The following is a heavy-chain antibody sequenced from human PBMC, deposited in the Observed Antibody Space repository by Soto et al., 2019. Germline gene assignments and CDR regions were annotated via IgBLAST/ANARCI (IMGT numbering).Heavy chain of an antibody. J-gene: IGHJ6*02. D-gene: IGHD3-16*02. V-gene: IGHV1-69*05. CDR3: EAEMTFGKLSVV. CDR2: IFPKFGTT. Sequence: ASVKVSCKASGDTDTNYVISWVRQAPGQGLEWMGGIFPKFGTTYSAQKLQDRLTITTDESTSTVYMQLSSLRLDDTAVYYCEAEMTFGKLSVVWGQGTTVTVSS. CDR1: GDTDTNYV.